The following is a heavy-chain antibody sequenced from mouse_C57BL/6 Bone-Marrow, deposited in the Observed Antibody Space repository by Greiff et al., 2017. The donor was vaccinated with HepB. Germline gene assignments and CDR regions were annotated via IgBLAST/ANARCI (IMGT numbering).Heavy chain of an antibody. J-gene: IGHJ3*01. D-gene: IGHD1-1*01. Sequence: QVQLMESGPGLVQPSQSLSITCTVSGFSLTSYGVHWVRQSPGKGLEWLGVIWSGGSTDTNAAFISRLSISKDNSKSQAFFKMNSLQADDTAIYYCAAHYCGSSYGFAYWGQGTLVTVSA. CDR3: AAHYCGSSYGFAY. V-gene: IGHV2-2*01. CDR1: GFSLTSYG. CDR2: IWSGGST.